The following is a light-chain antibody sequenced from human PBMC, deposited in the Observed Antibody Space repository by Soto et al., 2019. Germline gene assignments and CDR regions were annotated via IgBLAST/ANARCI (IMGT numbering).Light chain of an antibody. CDR3: GSYTTSTARFV. V-gene: IGLV2-18*02. Sequence: QSVLTQPPSVSGSPGQSVTIPCTGTSSDVGSSNRVSWYRQPPGTAPKLMIYEVSNRPSGVPDRFSGSKSGNTASLTISGLQAEDEADYYCGSYTTSTARFVLGTGTRSPS. CDR2: EVS. CDR1: SSDVGSSNR. J-gene: IGLJ1*01.